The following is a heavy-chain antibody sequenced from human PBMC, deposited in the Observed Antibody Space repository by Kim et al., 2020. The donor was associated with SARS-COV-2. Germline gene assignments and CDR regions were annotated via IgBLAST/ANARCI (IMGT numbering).Heavy chain of an antibody. CDR3: AREHATMIVVALDY. J-gene: IGHJ4*02. D-gene: IGHD3-22*01. V-gene: IGHV3-30*07. Sequence: ADSVKGRFTISRDNSKNTLYLQMNSLRAEDTAVYYCAREHATMIVVALDYWGQGTLVTVSS.